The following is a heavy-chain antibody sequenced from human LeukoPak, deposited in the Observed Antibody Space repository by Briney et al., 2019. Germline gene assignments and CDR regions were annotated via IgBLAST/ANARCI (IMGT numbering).Heavy chain of an antibody. Sequence: SETLSLTCAVYGGSFSGYYWSWIRQPLGKGLEWIGEINHSGSTNYNPSLKSRVTISVDTSKNQFSLKLSSVTAADTAVYYCARGLLAAAVDYWGQGTLVTVSS. J-gene: IGHJ4*02. CDR3: ARGLLAAAVDY. CDR1: GGSFSGYY. V-gene: IGHV4-34*01. CDR2: INHSGST. D-gene: IGHD6-13*01.